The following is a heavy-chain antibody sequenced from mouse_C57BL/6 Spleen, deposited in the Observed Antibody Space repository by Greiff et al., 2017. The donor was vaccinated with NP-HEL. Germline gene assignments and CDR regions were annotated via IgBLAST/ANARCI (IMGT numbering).Heavy chain of an antibody. D-gene: IGHD2-1*01. CDR2: ISGGGGNT. J-gene: IGHJ4*01. CDR3: ARSTMVTLYAMDY. V-gene: IGHV5-9*01. CDR1: GFTFSSYT. Sequence: EVHLVESGGGLVKPGGSLKLSCAASGFTFSSYTMSWVRQTPEKRLEWVATISGGGGNTYYPDSVKGRFTISRDNAKNTLYLQMSSLRSEDTALYYCARSTMVTLYAMDYWGQGTSVTVSS.